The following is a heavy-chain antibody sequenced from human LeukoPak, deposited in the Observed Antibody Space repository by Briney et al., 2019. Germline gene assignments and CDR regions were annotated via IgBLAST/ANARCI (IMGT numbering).Heavy chain of an antibody. CDR3: ARRRHCSSTSCYEGAFDI. CDR1: GGTLSSHA. D-gene: IGHD2-2*01. J-gene: IGHJ3*02. V-gene: IGHV1-46*01. Sequence: ASVKVSCKASGGTLSSHAISWVRQAPGQGLEWMGGINPSGGSTSYAQKFQGRLTMTRDTSTSTVYMELSSLRSEDTAVYYCARRRHCSSTSCYEGAFDIWGQGTMVTVSS. CDR2: INPSGGST.